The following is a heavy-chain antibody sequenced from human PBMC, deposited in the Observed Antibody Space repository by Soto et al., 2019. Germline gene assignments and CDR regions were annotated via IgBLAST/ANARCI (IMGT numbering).Heavy chain of an antibody. Sequence: LRLSCAASGFTFSSYAMHWVRQAPGKGLEWVAVISYDGSNKYYADSVKGRFTISRDNSKNTLYLQMNSLRAEDTAVYYCARAGGYLTTVYDHWGQGTLVTVSS. J-gene: IGHJ4*02. CDR2: ISYDGSNK. D-gene: IGHD5-18*01. CDR3: ARAGGYLTTVYDH. CDR1: GFTFSSYA. V-gene: IGHV3-30-3*01.